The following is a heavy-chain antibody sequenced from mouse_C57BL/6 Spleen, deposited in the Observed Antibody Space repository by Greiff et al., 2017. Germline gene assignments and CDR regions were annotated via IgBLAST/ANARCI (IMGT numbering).Heavy chain of an antibody. CDR2: IYPRDGST. CDR3: AREGITTVVGYFDY. D-gene: IGHD1-1*01. Sequence: QVHVKQSGPELVKPGASVKLSCKASGYTFTSYDINWVKQRPGQGLEWIGWIYPRDGSTKYNEKFKGKATLTVDTSSRTAYMELHSLTSEDSAVYFCAREGITTVVGYFDYWGQGTTLTVSS. V-gene: IGHV1-85*01. CDR1: GYTFTSYD. J-gene: IGHJ2*01.